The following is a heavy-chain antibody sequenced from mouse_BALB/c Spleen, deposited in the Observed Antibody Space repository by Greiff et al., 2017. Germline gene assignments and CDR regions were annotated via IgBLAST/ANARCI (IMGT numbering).Heavy chain of an antibody. J-gene: IGHJ4*01. D-gene: IGHD2-4*01. CDR3: ARSHDSQITNYYAMDY. V-gene: IGHV3-1*02. Sequence: EVKLMESGPDLVKPSQSLSLTCTVTGYSITSGYSWHWIRQFPGNKLEWMGYIHYSGITNYNPSLKSRISITRDTSRNQFFLHLNSVTTEDTATYYCARSHDSQITNYYAMDYWGQGTSVTAAS. CDR1: GYSITSGYS. CDR2: IHYSGIT.